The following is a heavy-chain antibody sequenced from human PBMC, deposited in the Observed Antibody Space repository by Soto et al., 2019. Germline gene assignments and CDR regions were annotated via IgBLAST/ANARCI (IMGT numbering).Heavy chain of an antibody. CDR3: ARRHLAVAVSPWFDP. CDR2: IDSSGEK. Sequence: QVTLKESGPVLVNPTETLTLRCTVSGLSITDSEMGGSWIRKPPGQPLEWLAHIDSSGEKSYRTFLKSRLAISKDTSKSQIVLTMTNMDPADTATYYCARRHLAVAVSPWFDPWGQGIPVTVSS. D-gene: IGHD6-19*01. CDR1: GLSITDSEMG. V-gene: IGHV2-26*01. J-gene: IGHJ5*02.